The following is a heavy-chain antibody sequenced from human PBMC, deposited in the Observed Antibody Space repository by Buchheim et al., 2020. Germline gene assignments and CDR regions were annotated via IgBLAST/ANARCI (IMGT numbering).Heavy chain of an antibody. CDR2: IDPSDSYT. D-gene: IGHD2-2*02. Sequence: EVQLVQSGAEVKKPGESLRISCKGSGYSFTSYWISWVRQMPGKGLEWMGRIDPSDSYTNYSPSFQGHVTISADKSISTAYLQWRRLKASDTAMYYRRTEYQPLYVYHYGMAVWGPGTT. V-gene: IGHV5-10-1*03. CDR3: RTEYQPLYVYHYGMAV. J-gene: IGHJ6*02. CDR1: GYSFTSYW.